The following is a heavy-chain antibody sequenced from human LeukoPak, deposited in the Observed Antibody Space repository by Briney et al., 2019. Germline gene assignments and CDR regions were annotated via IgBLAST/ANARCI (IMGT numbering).Heavy chain of an antibody. J-gene: IGHJ4*02. CDR3: TRLGYDDYYDSSGYSLFDY. V-gene: IGHV3-73*01. CDR1: GFTFSGSA. D-gene: IGHD3-22*01. CDR2: IRSKANSYAT. Sequence: GGSLRLSCAASGFTFSGSAMRWVRQASGKGLEWVGRIRSKANSYATAYAASVKGRFTISRDDSKNTAYLQMNSLKTEDTAVYYCTRLGYDDYYDSSGYSLFDYWGQGALVTVSS.